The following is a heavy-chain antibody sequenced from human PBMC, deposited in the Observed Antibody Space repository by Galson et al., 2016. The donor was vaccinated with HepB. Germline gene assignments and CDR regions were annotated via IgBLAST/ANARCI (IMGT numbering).Heavy chain of an antibody. CDR3: AKDGTMFGVAAHWFDP. J-gene: IGHJ5*02. V-gene: IGHV4-59*13. D-gene: IGHD3-3*01. CDR2: IYHSGST. Sequence: ETLSLTCTVSGGSISSNYWSWIRQPPGKGLEWIGYIYHSGSTIYNPSLKSRVTISIDTSRNQFSLRLNSVTAADTAVYYCAKDGTMFGVAAHWFDPWGQGTLVTVSS. CDR1: GGSISSNY.